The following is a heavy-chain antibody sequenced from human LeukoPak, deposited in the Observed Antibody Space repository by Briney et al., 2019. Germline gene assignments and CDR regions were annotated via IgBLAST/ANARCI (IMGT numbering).Heavy chain of an antibody. CDR3: ARDSSMLRGPLVIYYFDF. D-gene: IGHD3-10*01. CDR1: GFTVSSNY. J-gene: IGHJ4*02. V-gene: IGHV3-53*01. CDR2: IYSGGST. Sequence: GGSLRLSCAASGFTVSSNYMSWVRQAPGKGLEWVSLIYSGGSTYYADSVKGRFTISRDNSKNTLYLQMNSLRVEDTAVYHCARDSSMLRGPLVIYYFDFWGQGTLVTVSS.